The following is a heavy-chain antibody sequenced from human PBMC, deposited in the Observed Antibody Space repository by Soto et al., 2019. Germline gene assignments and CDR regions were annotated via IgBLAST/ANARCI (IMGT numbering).Heavy chain of an antibody. CDR2: INPNSGGT. D-gene: IGHD3-22*01. J-gene: IGHJ4*02. V-gene: IGHV1-2*04. Sequence: ASLKVSCKASGYTFTGYYMHWVRQAPGQGLEWMGWINPNSGGTNYAQKFQGWVTMTRDTSTSTAYMELSRLRSEDTAVYYCARDTLITMIQFDYWGQGTLVTVS. CDR1: GYTFTGYY. CDR3: ARDTLITMIQFDY.